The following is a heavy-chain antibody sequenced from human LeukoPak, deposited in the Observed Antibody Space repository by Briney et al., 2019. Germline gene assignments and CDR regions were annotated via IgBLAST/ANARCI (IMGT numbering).Heavy chain of an antibody. V-gene: IGHV3-30*04. Sequence: SGGSLRLSCAASGFTFSSYAMHWVRQAPGKGLEWVAVISYDGSNKYYADSVKGRFTISRDNSKNTLYLQMNSLRAEDTAVYYCARGGTYYYDSSGPFLDYWGQGTLVTVSP. J-gene: IGHJ4*02. CDR3: ARGGTYYYDSSGPFLDY. D-gene: IGHD3-22*01. CDR2: ISYDGSNK. CDR1: GFTFSSYA.